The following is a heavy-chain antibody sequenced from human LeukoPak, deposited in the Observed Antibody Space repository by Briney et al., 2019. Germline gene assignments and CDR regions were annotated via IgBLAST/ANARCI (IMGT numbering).Heavy chain of an antibody. CDR3: ASESASGGDY. CDR1: GGSFSGYY. Sequence: PSETLSLTCAVYGGSFSGYYWSWIRQPPGKGLEWIGEINHSGSTNYNPSLKSRVTISVDTSKNQFSLKLSSVTAADTAVYYCASESASGGDYWGQGTLVIVSS. CDR2: INHSGST. J-gene: IGHJ4*02. V-gene: IGHV4-34*01. D-gene: IGHD1-26*01.